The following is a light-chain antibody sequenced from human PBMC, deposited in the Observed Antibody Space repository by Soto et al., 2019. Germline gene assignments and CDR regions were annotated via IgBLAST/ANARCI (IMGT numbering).Light chain of an antibody. CDR2: DVS. V-gene: IGLV2-14*01. Sequence: QSALTQPASVSGSPGQSITISCTGTSSVVGAYNYVSWYQQHPGKAPKLILHDVSNRPSGISDRLSGSKSGSTASLTISGLQAEDAAEYHCTSLSRSSTSWVFGGWTKLTVL. CDR1: SSVVGAYNY. J-gene: IGLJ3*02. CDR3: TSLSRSSTSWV.